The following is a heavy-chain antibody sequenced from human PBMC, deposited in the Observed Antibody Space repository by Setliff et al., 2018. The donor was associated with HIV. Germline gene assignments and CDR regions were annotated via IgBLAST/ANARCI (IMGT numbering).Heavy chain of an antibody. CDR3: ARAAAGNTGPFDL. CDR1: DSGTYY. J-gene: IGHJ4*02. Sequence: KTSETLSLTCTVSDSGTYYWSWIRQPAGKGLEWIGRVSSRGDTNYNPSLKSRVTMSVDTSKNQFSLKLTSVTAPDTAVYYCARAAAGNTGPFDLWGQGSPVTVSS. CDR2: VSSRGDT. V-gene: IGHV4-4*07. D-gene: IGHD4-17*01.